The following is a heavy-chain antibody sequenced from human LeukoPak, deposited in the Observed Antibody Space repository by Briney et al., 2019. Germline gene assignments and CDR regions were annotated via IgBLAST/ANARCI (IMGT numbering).Heavy chain of an antibody. Sequence: ASVKVSCKASVYTFTSYDINWVRQATGQRLEWMGWMNPNSGNTGYAQKFQGRVTMNRNTSISTAYMELSSLRSEDTAVYYCARGSYDFWSGYFYYYGMDVWGQGTTVTVSS. CDR2: MNPNSGNT. V-gene: IGHV1-8*01. J-gene: IGHJ6*02. CDR3: ARGSYDFWSGYFYYYGMDV. D-gene: IGHD3-3*01. CDR1: VYTFTSYD.